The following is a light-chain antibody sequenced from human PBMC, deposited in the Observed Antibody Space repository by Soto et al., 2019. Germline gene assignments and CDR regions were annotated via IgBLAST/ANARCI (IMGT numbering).Light chain of an antibody. CDR2: GAS. J-gene: IGKJ1*01. V-gene: IGKV3-11*01. Sequence: QPLAPLSLPPENTATLSFRASQSVSSRLAWYQQKPGQAPRLLIHGASNRATGIPARFSGSGSGTEFTLTISSLEPEDFAVYYCQQCYSGWTFGQGTKVDIK. CDR3: QQCYSGWT. CDR1: QSVSSR.